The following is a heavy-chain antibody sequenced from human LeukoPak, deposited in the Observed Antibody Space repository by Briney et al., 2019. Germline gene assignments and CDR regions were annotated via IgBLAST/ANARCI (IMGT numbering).Heavy chain of an antibody. Sequence: SETLSLTCAVSGYSISSGYYWGCIRQPPGKGLEWIGSTYHSGSTYYNPSLKSRVTISLDTSKNQFSLKLSSVTAADTAVYYCASPIRFLEWLPPDYWGQGTLVTVSS. CDR3: ASPIRFLEWLPPDY. D-gene: IGHD3-3*01. CDR1: GYSISSGYY. V-gene: IGHV4-38-2*01. J-gene: IGHJ4*02. CDR2: TYHSGST.